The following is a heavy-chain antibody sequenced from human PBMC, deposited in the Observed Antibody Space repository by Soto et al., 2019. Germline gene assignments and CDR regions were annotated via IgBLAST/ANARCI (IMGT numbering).Heavy chain of an antibody. CDR3: AREGIPYSSSYSLIPARAFDI. CDR2: TYYRPKWYN. Sequence: PSPTLSLPCAISGDSVSSNSAAWNWIRQSPSRGLEWLGRTYYRPKWYNDYAVSVKSRITINPDTSKNQFSLQLNSVTPEDTAVYYCAREGIPYSSSYSLIPARAFDIWGQGTMVTVSS. D-gene: IGHD6-13*01. J-gene: IGHJ3*02. V-gene: IGHV6-1*01. CDR1: GDSVSSNSAA.